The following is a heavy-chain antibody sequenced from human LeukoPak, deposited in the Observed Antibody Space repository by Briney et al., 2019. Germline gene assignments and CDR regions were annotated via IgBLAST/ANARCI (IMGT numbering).Heavy chain of an antibody. J-gene: IGHJ5*02. D-gene: IGHD3-22*01. CDR3: ARRTKWLSRFDP. V-gene: IGHV1-8*01. CDR2: MNPNSGNT. CDR1: GYTFTSYD. Sequence: ASVKVSCKASGYTFTSYDINWVRQATGQGLEWMGWMNPNSGNTGYAQKFQGRVTMTRNTSISTAYMELSSLRSEDTAVYYCARRTKWLSRFDPWGQGTLVTVSS.